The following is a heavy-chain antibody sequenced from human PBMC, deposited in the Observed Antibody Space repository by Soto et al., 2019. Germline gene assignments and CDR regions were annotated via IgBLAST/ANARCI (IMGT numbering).Heavy chain of an antibody. CDR3: GRERPYSTALGYFAL. D-gene: IGHD6-13*01. J-gene: IGHJ2*01. CDR2: IYSIGST. Sequence: EVQLVESGGGLVQPGGSLRLSCAASGFTVSTNYMSWVRQAPGKGLEWVSVIYSIGSTYYADSVKGRFTISRDNAKNTPYLQMKSLAVADAAVYYRGRERPYSTALGYFALWGRGTVVRVSS. CDR1: GFTVSTNY. V-gene: IGHV3-66*01.